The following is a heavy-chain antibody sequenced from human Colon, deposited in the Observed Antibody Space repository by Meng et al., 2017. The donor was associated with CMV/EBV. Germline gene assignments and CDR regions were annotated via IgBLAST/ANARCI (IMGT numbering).Heavy chain of an antibody. J-gene: IGHJ4*02. Sequence: ASVKVSCKASGYTFSTYDIHWVRQAAGQGPEWMGWMSPNSGNTASARKFQGRLIMTSDNSLNTAYMELSSLTSEDTAVYFCARLMLFGQESDFWGQGTLVTVSS. CDR1: GYTFSTYD. CDR3: ARLMLFGQESDF. D-gene: IGHD3/OR15-3a*01. V-gene: IGHV1-8*02. CDR2: MSPNSGNT.